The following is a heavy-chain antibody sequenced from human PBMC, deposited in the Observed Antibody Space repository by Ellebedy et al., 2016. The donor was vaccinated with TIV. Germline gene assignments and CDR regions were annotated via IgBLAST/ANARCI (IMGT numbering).Heavy chain of an antibody. CDR2: IWSGGGT. V-gene: IGHV3-66*01. D-gene: IGHD7-27*01. CDR3: ARDPPASGTRTWG. CDR1: GVTVGNNY. J-gene: IGHJ4*02. Sequence: GGSLRLSXVVSGVTVGNNYMRWVRQAPGKGLEWVSLIWSGGGTHYADSVKGRFTISRDNSKNTLYLQMDNLRAEDTAMYYCARDPPASGTRTWGWGQGTLVTVSS.